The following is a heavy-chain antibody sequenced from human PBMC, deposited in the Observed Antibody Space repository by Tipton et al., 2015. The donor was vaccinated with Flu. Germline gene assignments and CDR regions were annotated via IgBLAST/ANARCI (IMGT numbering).Heavy chain of an antibody. Sequence: TLSLTCTVSGGSISSSSYYWGWIRQPPGKGLEWIGSIYYSGSTYYNPSLKSRVTISVDTSKYQFSLKLSSVTAADTAVYYCATEYRGGGNRYYFDYWGQGTLVTVSS. CDR1: GGSISSSSYY. D-gene: IGHD4-23*01. V-gene: IGHV4-39*07. CDR2: IYYSGST. J-gene: IGHJ4*02. CDR3: ATEYRGGGNRYYFDY.